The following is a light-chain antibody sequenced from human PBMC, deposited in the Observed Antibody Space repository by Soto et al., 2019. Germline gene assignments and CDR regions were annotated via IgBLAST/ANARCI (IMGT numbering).Light chain of an antibody. CDR3: QQYGSSGT. CDR2: GAS. Sequence: EIVMTQSPATLSLSPGERATLSCRASQSVNSNLAWYQHKPGQSPRLLIYGASTRATGIPARFSGSGSGTDFTLTISRLEPEDFAVYYCQQYGSSGTFGQGTKVDI. J-gene: IGKJ1*01. V-gene: IGKV3-15*01. CDR1: QSVNSN.